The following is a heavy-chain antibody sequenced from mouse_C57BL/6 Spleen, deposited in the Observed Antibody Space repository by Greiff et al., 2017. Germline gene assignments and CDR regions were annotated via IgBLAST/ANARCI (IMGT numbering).Heavy chain of an antibody. J-gene: IGHJ4*01. V-gene: IGHV1-15*01. CDR3: TTVFAMDY. CDR1: GYTFTDYE. CDR2: IDPETGGT. Sequence: VKLQQSGAELVRPGASVTLSCKASGYTFTDYEMHWVKQTPVHGLEWIGAIDPETGGTAYNQKFKGKAILTADTSSSTAYMELRSLTSEDSAVYYCTTVFAMDYWGQGTSVTVSS.